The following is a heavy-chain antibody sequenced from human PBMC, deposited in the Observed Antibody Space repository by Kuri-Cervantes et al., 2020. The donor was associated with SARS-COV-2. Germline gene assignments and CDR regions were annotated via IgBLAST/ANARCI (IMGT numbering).Heavy chain of an antibody. Sequence: GGSLRLSCKGSGYSFTNYWIGWVRQMPGKGLEWMGIIYPADSDTRYSPSFQGQVTISADKSISTAFLQWSSLQASDTAMYYCARRIAVAGTSGARFDYWGQGTLVTVSS. CDR2: IYPADSDT. CDR1: GYSFTNYW. J-gene: IGHJ4*02. CDR3: ARRIAVAGTSGARFDY. D-gene: IGHD6-19*01. V-gene: IGHV5-51*01.